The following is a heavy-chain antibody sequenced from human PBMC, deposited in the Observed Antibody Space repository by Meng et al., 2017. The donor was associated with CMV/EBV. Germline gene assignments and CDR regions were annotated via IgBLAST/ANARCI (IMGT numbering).Heavy chain of an antibody. Sequence: STYAMHWVRQDPGKGLEWVALISYDGINKYYADSVTGRFTISRDDSKNTLYMQMNSLKTEDTAVYYCARAKHLGYCSAGSCYSMGYWGQGSLVTVSS. CDR2: ISYDGINK. V-gene: IGHV3-30-3*01. J-gene: IGHJ4*02. CDR1: STYA. CDR3: ARAKHLGYCSAGSCYSMGY. D-gene: IGHD2-15*01.